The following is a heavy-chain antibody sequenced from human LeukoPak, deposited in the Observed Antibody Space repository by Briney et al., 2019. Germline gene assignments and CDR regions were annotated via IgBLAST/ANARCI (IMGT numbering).Heavy chain of an antibody. CDR2: IYYSGST. CDR1: GGSISSSSYY. J-gene: IGHJ3*02. CDR3: ARDPTDGYSSGWYGERDAFDI. V-gene: IGHV4-39*07. Sequence: PSETLSLTCTVSGGSISSSSYYWGWIRQPPGKGLAWIGSIYYSGSTYYNPSLKSRVTISVDTSKNQFSLKLSSVTAADTAVYYCARDPTDGYSSGWYGERDAFDIWGQGTMVTVSS. D-gene: IGHD6-19*01.